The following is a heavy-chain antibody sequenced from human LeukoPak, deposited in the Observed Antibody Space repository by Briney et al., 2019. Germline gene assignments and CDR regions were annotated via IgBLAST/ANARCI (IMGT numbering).Heavy chain of an antibody. D-gene: IGHD3-22*01. V-gene: IGHV5-51*01. CDR3: ARQPPLDSSAQGAFDI. CDR2: IYPGDSDT. CDR1: GYSFTSYW. J-gene: IGHJ3*02. Sequence: GESLKISCKGSGYSFTSYWIGWVRQMPGKGLEWMGIIYPGDSDTRYSPSFQGQVTISADKSISTAYLQWSSLKASDTAMYYCARQPPLDSSAQGAFDIWGQGTMVTVSS.